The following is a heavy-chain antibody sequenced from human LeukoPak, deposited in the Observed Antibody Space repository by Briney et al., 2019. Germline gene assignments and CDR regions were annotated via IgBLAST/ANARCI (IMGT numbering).Heavy chain of an antibody. V-gene: IGHV3-23*01. CDR2: ISGSDDST. CDR3: SKQVDFDPADAFDV. J-gene: IGHJ3*01. D-gene: IGHD3-9*01. CDR1: GFAFGSYA. Sequence: GGSLRLSCAASGFAFGSYAMGWVRQAPGKGLEWVSAISGSDDSTYYADSVKGRFTTSRDKSKNTLYLQMNSLRAEDTAVYHCSKQVDFDPADAFDVWGQGTMVTVSS.